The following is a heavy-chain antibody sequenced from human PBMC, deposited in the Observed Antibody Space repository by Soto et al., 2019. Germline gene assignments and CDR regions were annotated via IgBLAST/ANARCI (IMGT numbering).Heavy chain of an antibody. CDR3: AGRSSLASVQVYFGEISNYNWFDP. V-gene: IGHV4-39*01. D-gene: IGHD3-10*01. Sequence: PSETTYLTCTVSNGTISSAIYYWGWIRQPPGKGLEWIGSIYHSGSTYYNPSLQGRVTISVDTSKNQFSLKLSSVTAADTAVYFCAGRSSLASVQVYFGEISNYNWFDPWGQGTLVTVSS. CDR1: NGTISSAIYY. J-gene: IGHJ5*02. CDR2: IYHSGST.